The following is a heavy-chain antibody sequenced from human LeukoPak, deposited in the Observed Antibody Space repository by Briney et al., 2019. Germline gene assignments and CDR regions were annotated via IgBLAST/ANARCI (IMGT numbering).Heavy chain of an antibody. CDR1: RFTFSSYW. J-gene: IGHJ4*02. Sequence: GGSLRLSCAASRFTFSSYWMSWVRQAPGKGLEWVANIKEDGSEKYYVDSVKGRLTISRDTAKSSLYLQMNSLRAEDTAVYYCARLRAGDYFDYWGQGTLVTVSS. D-gene: IGHD6-19*01. CDR2: IKEDGSEK. V-gene: IGHV3-7*04. CDR3: ARLRAGDYFDY.